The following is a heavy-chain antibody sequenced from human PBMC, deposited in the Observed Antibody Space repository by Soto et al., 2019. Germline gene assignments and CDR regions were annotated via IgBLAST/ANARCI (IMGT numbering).Heavy chain of an antibody. J-gene: IGHJ6*02. CDR3: ARHPRQNYYYGMDV. Sequence: QVQLVQSGAEVKKPGSSVKVSCKASGGTFSSYAISWVRQAPGQGLEWMGAIIPIFGTANYAQKFQGRVTIXAXEXXSTAYMELSSLRSEDTAVYYCARHPRQNYYYGMDVWGQGTTVTVSS. CDR2: IIPIFGTA. CDR1: GGTFSSYA. V-gene: IGHV1-69*12.